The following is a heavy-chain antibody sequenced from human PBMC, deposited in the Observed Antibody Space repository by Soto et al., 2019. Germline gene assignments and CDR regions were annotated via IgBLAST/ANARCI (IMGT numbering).Heavy chain of an antibody. Sequence: PSETLSLTCTVSGGSISSSSYYWGWIRQPPGKGLEWIGSIYYSGSTYYNPSLKSRVTISVDTSKNQFSLKLSSVTAADTAVYYCARDGSYYDSSGYYYAYYYYGMDVWGQVNTVPVPS. J-gene: IGHJ6*02. V-gene: IGHV4-39*02. CDR1: GGSISSSSYY. CDR3: ARDGSYYDSSGYYYAYYYYGMDV. D-gene: IGHD3-22*01. CDR2: IYYSGST.